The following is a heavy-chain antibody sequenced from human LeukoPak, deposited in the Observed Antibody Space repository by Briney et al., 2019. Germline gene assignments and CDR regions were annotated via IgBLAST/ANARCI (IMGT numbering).Heavy chain of an antibody. CDR2: ISSSSSTI. J-gene: IGHJ4*02. D-gene: IGHD3-10*01. CDR3: ARGDGWFWELFNFDN. Sequence: GGSLRLSCAASGFTFRAYSMNWVRQAPGKGLEWVSYISSSSSTIYYADSVKGRFTISRDNAKNSLYLQMNSLRDEDTAVYYCARGDGWFWELFNFDNWGQGTLVTVSS. V-gene: IGHV3-48*02. CDR1: GFTFRAYS.